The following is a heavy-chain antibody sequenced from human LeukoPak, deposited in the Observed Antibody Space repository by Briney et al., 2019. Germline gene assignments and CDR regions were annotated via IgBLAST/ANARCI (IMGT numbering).Heavy chain of an antibody. D-gene: IGHD1-26*01. J-gene: IGHJ6*03. CDR2: ISGSGGST. Sequence: QAGGSLRLSCAASGFTFSSYGMSWVRQAPGKGLEWVSAISGSGGSTYYADSVKGRFTISRDNSKNTLYLQMNSLRAEDTAVYYCAKGPSGSFLLHYYYYYMDVWGKGTTVTVSS. CDR3: AKGPSGSFLLHYYYYYMDV. V-gene: IGHV3-23*01. CDR1: GFTFSSYG.